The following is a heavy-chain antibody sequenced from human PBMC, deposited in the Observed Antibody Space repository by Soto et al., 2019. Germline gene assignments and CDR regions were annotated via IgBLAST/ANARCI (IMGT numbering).Heavy chain of an antibody. CDR3: ARADYYDSSGYPN. Sequence: SETLSLTCTVSGGSISSGDYYWSWIRQPPGKGLEWIGYIYYSGSTYYNPSLKSRVTISVDTSKNQFSLKLSSVTAADTAVYYCARADYYDSSGYPNWGQGTLVTVSS. D-gene: IGHD3-22*01. CDR2: IYYSGST. J-gene: IGHJ4*02. CDR1: GGSISSGDYY. V-gene: IGHV4-30-4*01.